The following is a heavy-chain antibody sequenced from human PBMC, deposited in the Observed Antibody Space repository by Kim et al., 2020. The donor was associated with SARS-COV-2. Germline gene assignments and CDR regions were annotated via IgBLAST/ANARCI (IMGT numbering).Heavy chain of an antibody. V-gene: IGHV4-59*01. CDR1: GDSISSYY. Sequence: SETLSLTCTVSGDSISSYYWNWIRQPPGKGLEWIGHIFYSGSTDYNPSLKSRVTISVDTSKNQFSLKLTSMTAADTAVYYCAREGYNSAWHFDSWGQGTLVTVSS. CDR2: IFYSGST. J-gene: IGHJ4*02. D-gene: IGHD6-19*01. CDR3: AREGYNSAWHFDS.